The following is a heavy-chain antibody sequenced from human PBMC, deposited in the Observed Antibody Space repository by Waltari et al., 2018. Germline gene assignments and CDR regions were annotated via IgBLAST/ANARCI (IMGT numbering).Heavy chain of an antibody. CDR3: AAPYYYGSGSLARYYYYYGMDV. D-gene: IGHD3-10*01. Sequence: QVQLVQSGAEVKKPGASVKVSCKASGYTFTSYAMHWVRQAPGQRLEWMGWINAGNGNTKYSQKFQGRGTITRETSASTAYMELSSLRSEDTAVYYCAAPYYYGSGSLARYYYYYGMDVWGQGTTVTISS. CDR2: INAGNGNT. CDR1: GYTFTSYA. V-gene: IGHV1-3*01. J-gene: IGHJ6*02.